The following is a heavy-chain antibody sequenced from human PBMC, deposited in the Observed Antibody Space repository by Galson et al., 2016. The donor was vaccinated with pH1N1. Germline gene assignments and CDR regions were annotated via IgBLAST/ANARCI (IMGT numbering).Heavy chain of an antibody. CDR1: GDSISSSTDY. J-gene: IGHJ3*01. CDR2: FYYNGNT. V-gene: IGHV4-39*07. CDR3: ASDFAPLSTIGSHAFDV. D-gene: IGHD5-24*01. Sequence: ETLSLTCTVSGDSISSSTDYWGWIRQTPGKGLVWIGIFYYNGNTYYTPSLKSRVSFSVDTSKNQFSLKLTSATVADTAVYYCASDFAPLSTIGSHAFDVWGQGAMVTVSA.